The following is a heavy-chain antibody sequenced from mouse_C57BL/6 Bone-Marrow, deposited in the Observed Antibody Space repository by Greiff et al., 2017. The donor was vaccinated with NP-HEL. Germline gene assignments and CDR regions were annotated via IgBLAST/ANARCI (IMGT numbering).Heavy chain of an antibody. D-gene: IGHD2-3*01. CDR1: GFTFSSYG. J-gene: IGHJ1*03. CDR2: ISSGGSYT. V-gene: IGHV5-6*01. Sequence: EVKLVESGGDLVKPGGSLKLSCAASGFTFSSYGMSWVRQTPDKRLEWVATISSGGSYTYYPDSVKGRFTISRDNAKNTLYLQMSSLKSEDTAMYYCARPLGYDGYYVGYFDVWGTGTTVTVSS. CDR3: ARPLGYDGYYVGYFDV.